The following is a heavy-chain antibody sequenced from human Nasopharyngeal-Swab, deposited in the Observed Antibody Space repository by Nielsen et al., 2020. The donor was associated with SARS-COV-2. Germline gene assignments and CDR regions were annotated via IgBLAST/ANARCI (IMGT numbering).Heavy chain of an antibody. Sequence: GGSLRLSCAASGFTFTDYYMSWIRQAPGKGLEWVAYISSSGGTMYYADSVKGRFTISRDNAKNSLYLQMNSLRAEDTAVYYCAKDAPASYYDFWSGYPIAFDIWGQGTMVTVSS. CDR3: AKDAPASYYDFWSGYPIAFDI. V-gene: IGHV3-11*01. J-gene: IGHJ3*02. D-gene: IGHD3-3*01. CDR1: GFTFTDYY. CDR2: ISSSGGTM.